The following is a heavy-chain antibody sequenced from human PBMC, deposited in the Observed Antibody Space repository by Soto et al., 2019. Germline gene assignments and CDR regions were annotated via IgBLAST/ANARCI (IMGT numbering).Heavy chain of an antibody. V-gene: IGHV3-11*01. CDR3: VRDLTDGYSDY. J-gene: IGHJ4*02. Sequence: GGSLRLSCAASGFTFSDYYMSWIRQAPGKGLEWVSYISSSGSTIYYADSVKGRFTISRDNAKNSLYLQMNSLRAEDTAVYYCVRDLTDGYSDYWGQGTLVTVSS. CDR1: GFTFSDYY. CDR2: ISSSGSTI.